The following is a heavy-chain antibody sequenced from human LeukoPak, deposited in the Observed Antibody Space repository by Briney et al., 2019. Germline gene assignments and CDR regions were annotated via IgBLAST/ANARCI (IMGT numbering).Heavy chain of an antibody. J-gene: IGHJ6*02. V-gene: IGHV1-69*04. CDR3: ARMSIGISGWYSYHYYGMDV. CDR1: GGTFSSYA. Sequence: ASVKVSCKASGGTFSSYAISWVRQAPGQGLEWMGRIIPILGIANYAQKFQGRVTITADKSTSTAYMELSSLRSEDTAVYYCARMSIGISGWYSYHYYGMDVWGQRTTVTVSS. D-gene: IGHD6-19*01. CDR2: IIPILGIA.